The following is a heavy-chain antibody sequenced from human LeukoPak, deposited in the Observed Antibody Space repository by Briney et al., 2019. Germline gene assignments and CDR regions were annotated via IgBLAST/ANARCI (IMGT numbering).Heavy chain of an antibody. D-gene: IGHD5-12*01. J-gene: IGHJ6*03. CDR2: ISSSSSYI. CDR1: GFTFSSYS. V-gene: IGHV3-21*01. Sequence: PGGSLRLSCAASGFTFSSYSMNWVRQAPGKGLEWVSSISSSSSYIYYADSVKGRFTISRDNAKNSLYLQMNSLRAEDTAVYYCARDQGGRGYEYYYYYYMDVWGKGTTVTVSS. CDR3: ARDQGGRGYEYYYYYYMDV.